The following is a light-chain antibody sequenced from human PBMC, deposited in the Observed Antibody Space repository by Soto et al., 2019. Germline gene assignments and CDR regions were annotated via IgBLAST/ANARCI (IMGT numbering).Light chain of an antibody. J-gene: IGKJ5*01. CDR1: QDIDTY. V-gene: IGKV1-9*01. CDR3: QQLKAYPIT. Sequence: IQLTQSPTSLSASIGDSVTITCRASQDIDTYLAWYQQKPGKAPKLLIYAATALESGVPSRFSGSGSGTEFTLTISSLQPEDFATYYCQQLKAYPITFGQGTRLETK. CDR2: AAT.